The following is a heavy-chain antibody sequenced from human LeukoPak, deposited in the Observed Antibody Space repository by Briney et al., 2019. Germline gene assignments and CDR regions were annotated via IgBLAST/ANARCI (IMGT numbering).Heavy chain of an antibody. CDR1: GFTFSSFG. V-gene: IGHV3-30*02. D-gene: IGHD3-22*01. CDR3: AKDASSGFEY. Sequence: TGGSLRLSCAASGFTFSSFGMHWVRQAPGKGLEWVAFIRYDGNNEYYADSVKGRFTTSRDNSKNTLFLQMNSLRAEDTAVYYCAKDASSGFEYWGQGTLVSVSS. CDR2: IRYDGNNE. J-gene: IGHJ4*02.